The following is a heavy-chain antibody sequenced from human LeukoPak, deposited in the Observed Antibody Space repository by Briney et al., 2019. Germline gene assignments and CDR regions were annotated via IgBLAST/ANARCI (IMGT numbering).Heavy chain of an antibody. CDR1: GFILSSYA. CDR3: AKHRATVMTPFDN. Sequence: GGSLRLSCAACGFILSSYAMRGVRQAPGRGLEGLSDLSVCCACTYYTDSVEGRFTITRDNTNNTLYLQMNSLRAEDTAVYYCAKHRATVMTPFDNWGQGTLVTVSS. J-gene: IGHJ4*02. CDR2: LSVCCACT. D-gene: IGHD4-17*01. V-gene: IGHV3-23*01.